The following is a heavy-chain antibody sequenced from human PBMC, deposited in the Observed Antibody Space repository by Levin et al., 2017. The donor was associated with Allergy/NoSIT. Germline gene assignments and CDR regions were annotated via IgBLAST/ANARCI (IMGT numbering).Heavy chain of an antibody. Sequence: SCAASGFTFSSYGMNWVRQAPGKGLEWVAVISYDGGNRYYEDSVNGRFTISRDNSKNTLYLQMNSLRGDDTAVYYCAKSTTGTTGYFDYWGQGTPVTVSS. CDR3: AKSTTGTTGYFDY. CDR2: ISYDGGNR. J-gene: IGHJ4*02. CDR1: GFTFSSYG. V-gene: IGHV3-30*18. D-gene: IGHD4-17*01.